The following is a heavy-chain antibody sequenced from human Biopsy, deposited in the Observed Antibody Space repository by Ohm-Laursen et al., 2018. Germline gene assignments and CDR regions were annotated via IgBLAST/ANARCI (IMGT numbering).Heavy chain of an antibody. J-gene: IGHJ5*02. Sequence: AATVKISCKTSGYTFTSYEINWVRQATGQGLEWMGWMNPDSGNTGYAQNFQGRVTMTRNTSISTAYMELSSLRSEDTAVYFCARADPPLFYYGSGSSNWFDPWGQGTLVIASS. V-gene: IGHV1-8*01. CDR1: GYTFTSYE. D-gene: IGHD3-10*01. CDR2: MNPDSGNT. CDR3: ARADPPLFYYGSGSSNWFDP.